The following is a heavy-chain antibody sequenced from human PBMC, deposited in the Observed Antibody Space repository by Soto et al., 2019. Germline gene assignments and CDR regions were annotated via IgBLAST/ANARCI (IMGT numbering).Heavy chain of an antibody. Sequence: SVKVSCKASGGTFSSYAISWVRQAPGQGLEWMGGIIPIFGTANYAQKFQGRVTITADESTSTAYMELSSLGSEDTAVYYCASIAARPGGWWFDPWGQGTLVTAPQ. CDR3: ASIAARPGGWWFDP. CDR1: GGTFSSYA. CDR2: IIPIFGTA. D-gene: IGHD6-6*01. J-gene: IGHJ5*02. V-gene: IGHV1-69*13.